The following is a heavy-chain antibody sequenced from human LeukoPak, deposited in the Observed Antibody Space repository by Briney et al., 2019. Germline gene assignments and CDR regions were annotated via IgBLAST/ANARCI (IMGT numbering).Heavy chain of an antibody. J-gene: IGHJ4*02. Sequence: ASVKVSCKASGGTFSSNAINWMRQAPGQGLEWMGWISAYNGNTNYAQKLQGRVTMTTDTSTSTAYMELRSLRSDDTAVYYCARDWYGSESFGYWGQGTLVTVSS. CDR3: ARDWYGSESFGY. D-gene: IGHD1-26*01. CDR1: GGTFSSNA. V-gene: IGHV1-18*01. CDR2: ISAYNGNT.